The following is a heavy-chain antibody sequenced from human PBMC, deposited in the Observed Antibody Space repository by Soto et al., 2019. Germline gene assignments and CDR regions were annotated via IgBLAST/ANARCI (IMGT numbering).Heavy chain of an antibody. J-gene: IGHJ6*02. V-gene: IGHV3-21*01. D-gene: IGHD5-12*01. CDR2: ISSSSSYI. CDR3: ARDSGYENYYYYYGIDV. CDR1: GFTFSSYS. Sequence: PGGSLRLSRAASGFTFSSYSMNWVRQAPGKGLEWVSSISSSSSYIYYADSVKGRFTISRDNAKNSLYLQMNSLRAEDTAVYYCARDSGYENYYYYYGIDVWGQGTTVTVSS.